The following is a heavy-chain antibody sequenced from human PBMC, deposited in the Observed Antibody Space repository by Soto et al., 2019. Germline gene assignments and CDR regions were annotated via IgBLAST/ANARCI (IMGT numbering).Heavy chain of an antibody. CDR1: GFTFSSYA. J-gene: IGHJ4*02. Sequence: EVQLLESGGGLVQPGGSLRLSCAASGFTFSSYAMSWVRQAPGKGLEWVSAIYSGGSTYYADSVKGRFTISRDNSKNTLYLQMNSLRAEDTAVYYCARDLFGITGTTDYWGQGTLVTVSS. CDR2: IYSGGST. D-gene: IGHD1-20*01. V-gene: IGHV3-23*01. CDR3: ARDLFGITGTTDY.